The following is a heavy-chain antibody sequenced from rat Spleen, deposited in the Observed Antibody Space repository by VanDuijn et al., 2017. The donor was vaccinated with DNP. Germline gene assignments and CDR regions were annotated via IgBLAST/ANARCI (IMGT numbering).Heavy chain of an antibody. J-gene: IGHJ2*01. D-gene: IGHD4-3*01. CDR2: ISTGGSRT. Sequence: EVQLVESGGGLVQPGRSMKLSCAASGFTFSNYDMAWVRQAPKKGLEWVATISTGGSRTYFPDSVKGRFTISRDNAESSLYLQMNSLRSEDMATYYCVRWNSGHFDYWGQGVMVTVSS. CDR3: VRWNSGHFDY. CDR1: GFTFSNYD. V-gene: IGHV5-25*01.